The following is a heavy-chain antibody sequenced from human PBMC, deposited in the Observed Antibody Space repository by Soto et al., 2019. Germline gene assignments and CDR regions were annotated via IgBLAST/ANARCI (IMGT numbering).Heavy chain of an antibody. J-gene: IGHJ5*02. CDR3: ATDGGSEPFHR. CDR2: IWHDGSNK. Sequence: GGSLRLSCAAPGFTFSAYGMHWVRQAPGKGLEWVAVIWHDGSNKLYADSVKGRFTISRDNSKNTLFLQVNSLRAEDTAVYYCATDGGSEPFHRWGQGTLVTVSS. V-gene: IGHV3-33*01. D-gene: IGHD3-10*01. CDR1: GFTFSAYG.